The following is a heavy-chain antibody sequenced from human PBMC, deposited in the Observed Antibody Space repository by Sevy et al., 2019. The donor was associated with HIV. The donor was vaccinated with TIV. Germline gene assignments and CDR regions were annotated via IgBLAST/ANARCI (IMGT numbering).Heavy chain of an antibody. CDR2: ISSSSSYI. CDR1: GFTFSSYS. D-gene: IGHD2-2*02. Sequence: GGSLRLPCAASGFTFSSYSMNWVRQAPGKGLEWVSSISSSSSYIYYADSVKGRSTISRDNAKNSLYLQMNSLRAEDTAVYYCARDRVKYCSSTSCYTEVGYFDYWGQGTLVTVSS. CDR3: ARDRVKYCSSTSCYTEVGYFDY. V-gene: IGHV3-21*01. J-gene: IGHJ4*02.